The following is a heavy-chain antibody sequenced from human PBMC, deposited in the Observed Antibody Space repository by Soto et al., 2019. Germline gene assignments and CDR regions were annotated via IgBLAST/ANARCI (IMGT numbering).Heavy chain of an antibody. CDR3: AKGDAWELPWGGFDY. J-gene: IGHJ4*02. CDR1: GFTFDDYA. D-gene: IGHD1-26*01. Sequence: GGSLRLSCAASGFTFDDYAMHWVRQAPGKGLEWVSGISWNSGSIGYADSVKARFTISRDNAKNSLYLQMNSLRAEDTALYYCAKGDAWELPWGGFDYWGQGTLVTVSS. V-gene: IGHV3-9*01. CDR2: ISWNSGSI.